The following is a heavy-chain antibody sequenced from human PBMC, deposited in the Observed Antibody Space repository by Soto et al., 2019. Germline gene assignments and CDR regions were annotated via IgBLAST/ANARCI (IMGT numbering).Heavy chain of an antibody. CDR2: IYYSGST. D-gene: IGHD3-22*01. CDR1: GGSISSSSYY. Sequence: PSETLSLTCTVSGGSISSSSYYWGWIRQPPGKGLEWIGSIYYSGSTYYNPSLKSRVTISVDTSKNQFSLKLSSVTAADTAVYYCARRESGYYYVGAFDIWGQGTTVTVSS. CDR3: ARRESGYYYVGAFDI. J-gene: IGHJ3*02. V-gene: IGHV4-39*01.